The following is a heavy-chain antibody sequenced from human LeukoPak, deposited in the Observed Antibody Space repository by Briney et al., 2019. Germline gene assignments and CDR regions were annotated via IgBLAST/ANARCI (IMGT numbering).Heavy chain of an antibody. Sequence: GASLRLSCAASVCTFSSYSMSWVRKAPGKGLEWFLVIYSGGSTYYADSVRGRFTISRDNSKNTLYLQMNSLGAEDTALYYCARVSYYDSSGYYFLRYVDYWGQGTLVTVSS. CDR1: VCTFSSYS. V-gene: IGHV3-53*01. D-gene: IGHD3-22*01. J-gene: IGHJ4*02. CDR2: IYSGGST. CDR3: ARVSYYDSSGYYFLRYVDY.